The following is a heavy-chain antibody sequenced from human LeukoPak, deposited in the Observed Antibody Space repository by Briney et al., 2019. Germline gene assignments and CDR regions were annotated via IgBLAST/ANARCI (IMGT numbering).Heavy chain of an antibody. V-gene: IGHV1-8*01. D-gene: IGHD3-22*01. CDR3: ALPYYYDSSGYAPYYGMDV. CDR2: MSPNSGDT. CDR1: GYTFTTHD. J-gene: IGHJ6*02. Sequence: ASVKVSCKASGYTFTTHDINWVRQATGQGLEWLGWMSPNSGDTGYAQKFQGRVTMTSDSSISTAYMELSSLRSEDTAVYYCALPYYYDSSGYAPYYGMDVWGQGTTVTVSS.